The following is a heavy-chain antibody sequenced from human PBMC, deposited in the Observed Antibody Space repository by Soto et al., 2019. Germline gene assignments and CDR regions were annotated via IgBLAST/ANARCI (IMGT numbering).Heavy chain of an antibody. CDR2: IKESGST. CDR3: ARGSGIVALPGELEDVNYDY. V-gene: IGHV4-34*01. J-gene: IGHJ4*02. CDR1: GQSFSGHS. D-gene: IGHD1-1*01. Sequence: QVQLQQWGAGLVKPSETLSLSCAVYGQSFSGHSWAWIRQPPGKGLEWMGEIKESGSTYYNPSLKSRVTISTDTSKHQSSLKLSSVSAADTAAYFCARGSGIVALPGELEDVNYDYWGQGTLVNVSS.